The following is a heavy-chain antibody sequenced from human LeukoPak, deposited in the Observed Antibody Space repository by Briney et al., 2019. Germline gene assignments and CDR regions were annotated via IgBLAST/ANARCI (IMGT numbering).Heavy chain of an antibody. CDR3: ARDQRPYYYDSSGYGDY. Sequence: GRSLRLSCAASGFTFSSYGMHWVRQAPDKGLEWVAVISYDGSNKYYADSVKGRFTISRDNSKNTLYLQMNSLRAEDTAVYYCARDQRPYYYDSSGYGDYWGQGTLVTVSS. D-gene: IGHD3-22*01. V-gene: IGHV3-30*03. CDR2: ISYDGSNK. CDR1: GFTFSSYG. J-gene: IGHJ4*02.